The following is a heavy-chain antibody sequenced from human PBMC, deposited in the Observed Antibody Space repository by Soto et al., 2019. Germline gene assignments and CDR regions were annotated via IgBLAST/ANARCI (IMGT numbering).Heavy chain of an antibody. D-gene: IGHD1-26*01. CDR3: ARDLEVGAFLYYFHY. V-gene: IGHV3-11*06. Sequence: GGSLRLSCKVSGFTFTDYYISWIRQAPGKGLEWLAYISVSSTYTNYADSVKGRFTISRDNAKRSVYLQMNSLRAEDTAVYYCARDLEVGAFLYYFHYWGQGALVTVLL. CDR2: ISVSSTYT. J-gene: IGHJ4*02. CDR1: GFTFTDYY.